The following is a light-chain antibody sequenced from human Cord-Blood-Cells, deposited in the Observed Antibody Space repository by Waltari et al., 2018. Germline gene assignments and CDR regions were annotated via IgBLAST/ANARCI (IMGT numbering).Light chain of an antibody. Sequence: DIQMTQSPSSLSASVVERVTITCRASQSISSYLNWYQQKPGKAPKLLIYAASSLQSGVPSRFSGSGSGTDFTLTISSLQPEDFATYYCQQSYSTPPTFGQGTKVEIK. CDR3: QQSYSTPPT. V-gene: IGKV1-39*01. CDR1: QSISSY. J-gene: IGKJ1*01. CDR2: AAS.